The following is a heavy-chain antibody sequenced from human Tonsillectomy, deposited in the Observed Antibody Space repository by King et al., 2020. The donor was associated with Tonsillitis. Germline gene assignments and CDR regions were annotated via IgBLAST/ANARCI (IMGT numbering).Heavy chain of an antibody. CDR3: ARDLGYSGYDGAFNI. CDR2: IHPNSGGT. D-gene: IGHD5-12*01. CDR1: GYTFTRYY. J-gene: IGHJ3*02. Sequence: LQLVQSGAEVKKPGASVKVSCKASGYTFTRYYIHWVRQAPGQGLEWMGWIHPNSGGTNYAQRFQGRVTMTRDTSIRIAYMELSRLRSDDTAVYYCARDLGYSGYDGAFNIWGQGTMVTVSS. V-gene: IGHV1-2*02.